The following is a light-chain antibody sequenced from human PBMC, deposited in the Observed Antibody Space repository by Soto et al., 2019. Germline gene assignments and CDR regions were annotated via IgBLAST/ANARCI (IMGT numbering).Light chain of an antibody. CDR2: EDS. CDR3: QVWDRTSDHWV. J-gene: IGLJ3*02. V-gene: IGLV3-21*02. Sequence: SYVLTQPPSVSVAPGQTARITCGGNNIGSPDVFWYQQKAGQAPVLVVYEDSDRPSGTPERFSGSNSETTATLTISRVEAGDEADYYCQVWDRTSDHWVFGGGTKLTVL. CDR1: NIGSPD.